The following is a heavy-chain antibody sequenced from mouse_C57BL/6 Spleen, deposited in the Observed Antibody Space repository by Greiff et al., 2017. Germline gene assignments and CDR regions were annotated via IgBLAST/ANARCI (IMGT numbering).Heavy chain of an antibody. V-gene: IGHV1-80*01. D-gene: IGHD1-1*01. Sequence: LQQSGASVMIPCKASGYAFSSYWLTWVRQRPRRGLQWLGQIYPGDGETNYNGKFKGKATLTADKTSSTAYMQLSSLTSEDAAVYFCARGGTTVVATDYWGQGTTLTVSS. CDR3: ARGGTTVVATDY. J-gene: IGHJ2*01. CDR2: IYPGDGET. CDR1: GYAFSSYW.